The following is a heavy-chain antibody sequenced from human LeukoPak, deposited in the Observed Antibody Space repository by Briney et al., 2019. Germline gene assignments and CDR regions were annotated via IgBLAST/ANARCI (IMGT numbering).Heavy chain of an antibody. Sequence: GASVKVSCKASVYTFTSYAMNWVRQAPGQGLEWMGWINTNTGNPTYAQGFTGRFVFSLDTSVSTAYLQISSLKAEDTAVYYCARVVDLAAGLYYFDYWGQGTLVTVSS. CDR1: VYTFTSYA. D-gene: IGHD6-13*01. CDR3: ARVVDLAAGLYYFDY. CDR2: INTNTGNP. J-gene: IGHJ4*02. V-gene: IGHV7-4-1*02.